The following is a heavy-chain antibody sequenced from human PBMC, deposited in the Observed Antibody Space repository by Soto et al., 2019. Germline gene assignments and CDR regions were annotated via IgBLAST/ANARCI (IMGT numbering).Heavy chain of an antibody. CDR2: VNAGNGNT. D-gene: IGHD2-15*01. V-gene: IGHV1-3*05. J-gene: IGHJ4*02. CDR1: GYTFTRYV. Sequence: QVQLVQSGAEEREPGASVKVSCKASGYTFTRYVMHWVRQAPGQRLEWMGWVNAGNGNTKYSEKFQGRVTITRDTSASTAYMELSSLRSEDTTVYYCARGICSGGRCYPDYWGQGTLVTVSS. CDR3: ARGICSGGRCYPDY.